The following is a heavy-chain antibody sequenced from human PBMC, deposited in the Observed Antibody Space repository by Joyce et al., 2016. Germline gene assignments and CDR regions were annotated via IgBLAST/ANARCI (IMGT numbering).Heavy chain of an antibody. D-gene: IGHD3-10*01. Sequence: QVQLVESGGGVVQPGRSLRLSCEASGFTFSSYGLHWGRQAPGKGREGVGVIWSDGGYRYYADSVKGRFTISRDNSKNTLFLEMNSLRAEDTAVYYCARWFRGYYPLYYFDYWGQGTLVTVSS. CDR1: GFTFSSYG. CDR2: IWSDGGYR. J-gene: IGHJ4*02. V-gene: IGHV3-33*01. CDR3: ARWFRGYYPLYYFDY.